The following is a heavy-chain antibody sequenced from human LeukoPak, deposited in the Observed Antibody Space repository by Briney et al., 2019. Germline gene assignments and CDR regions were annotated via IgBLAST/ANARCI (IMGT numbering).Heavy chain of an antibody. J-gene: IGHJ4*02. D-gene: IGHD6-19*01. CDR1: GGSISSSTYY. Sequence: PSQTLSLTCTVSGGSISSSTYYWTWIRQPAGKGLEWIGRIYTSGSTNYNPSLKSRVTMSVDTSKNQFSLKLSSVTAADTAVYYCARDLHRSGWSSLGYWGQGTLVTVSS. V-gene: IGHV4-61*02. CDR3: ARDLHRSGWSSLGY. CDR2: IYTSGST.